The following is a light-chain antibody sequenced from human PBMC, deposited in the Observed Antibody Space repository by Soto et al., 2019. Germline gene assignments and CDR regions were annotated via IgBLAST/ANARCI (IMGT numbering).Light chain of an antibody. CDR3: CSYAGSSTLV. CDR1: SSDVGSYNL. V-gene: IGLV2-23*02. J-gene: IGLJ2*01. CDR2: EVS. Sequence: QSALTQPASVSGSPGQSITISCTGTSSDVGSYNLVSWYQQHPGKAPKLMIYEVSKRPSGVSNRFSGSKSGNTASQTISGLQAEDEADYSFCSYAGSSTLVFGGGTKLTVL.